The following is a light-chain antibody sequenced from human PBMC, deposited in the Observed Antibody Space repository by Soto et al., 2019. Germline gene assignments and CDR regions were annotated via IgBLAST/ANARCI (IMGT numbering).Light chain of an antibody. CDR3: VLYMGSGNNYV. CDR2: STN. Sequence: QTVVTQEPWFSVSPGGIVTLTCGLSSGSVSTSYYPSWYQQTPGQAPRTLIYSTNTRSSGVPDRFSGSILGNKAALTITGAQADDESDYYCVLYMGSGNNYVFGTGTKVTVL. V-gene: IGLV8-61*01. CDR1: SGSVSTSYY. J-gene: IGLJ1*01.